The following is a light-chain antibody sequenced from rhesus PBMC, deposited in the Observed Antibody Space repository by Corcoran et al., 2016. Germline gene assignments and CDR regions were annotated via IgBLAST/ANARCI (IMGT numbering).Light chain of an antibody. V-gene: IGKV1-22*01. CDR1: QSVSSW. Sequence: DIQMTQSPSSLSASVGDTVTITCRASQSVSSWLDWYQQKAGKAPKLLIYKASSLESGVPSRFSGSGSGTDFPLTISSLQPEDFATYYCLHYSSSPPYSFGQGTKVEIK. CDR3: LHYSSSPPYS. CDR2: KAS. J-gene: IGKJ2*01.